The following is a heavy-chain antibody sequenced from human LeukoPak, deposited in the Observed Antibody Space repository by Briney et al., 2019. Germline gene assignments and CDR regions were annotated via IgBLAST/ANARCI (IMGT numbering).Heavy chain of an antibody. J-gene: IGHJ4*02. V-gene: IGHV4-38-2*02. CDR3: ARDPVRRDYNHGYFDY. CDR1: GYSISSGNY. CDR2: VSQRGNT. Sequence: SETLSLTCTVSGYSISSGNYWGWIRQTPGKGLEWIASVSQRGNTYYKPSLESRVTISIDTSKNQFSLKVRSVTATDTAVYYCARDPVRRDYNHGYFDYWGQGIMVTVS. D-gene: IGHD4-11*01.